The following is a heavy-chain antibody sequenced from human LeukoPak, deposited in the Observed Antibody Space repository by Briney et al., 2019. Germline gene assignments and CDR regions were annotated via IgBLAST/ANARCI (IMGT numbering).Heavy chain of an antibody. CDR2: LRDDGSKI. D-gene: IGHD3-10*01. CDR1: GFMLSSYG. J-gene: IGHJ5*02. Sequence: GGSLRLSCAASGFMLSSYGIHWVRLAPGKGLEWVAFLRDDGSKIYYADSVKGRFSISRGNSKNTLYLQMNRLRADDTAVYYCARDRSQEFDPWGQGTLVTVSS. V-gene: IGHV3-30*02. CDR3: ARDRSQEFDP.